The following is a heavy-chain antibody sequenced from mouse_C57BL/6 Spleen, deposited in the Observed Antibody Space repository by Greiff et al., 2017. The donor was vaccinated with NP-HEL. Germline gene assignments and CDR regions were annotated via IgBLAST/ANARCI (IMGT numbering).Heavy chain of an antibody. J-gene: IGHJ3*01. Sequence: EVKLMESGPGLVKPSQSLSLTCSVTGYSITSGYYWNWIRQFPGNKLEWMGYISYDGSNNYNPSLKNRIPITRDTSKNQFFLKLNSVTTEDTATYYCARDDYYGSSFAYWGQGTLVTVSA. V-gene: IGHV3-6*01. D-gene: IGHD1-1*01. CDR1: GYSITSGYY. CDR3: ARDDYYGSSFAY. CDR2: ISYDGSN.